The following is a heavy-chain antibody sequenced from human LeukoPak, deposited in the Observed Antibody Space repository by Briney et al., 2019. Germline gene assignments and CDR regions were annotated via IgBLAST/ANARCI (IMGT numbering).Heavy chain of an antibody. CDR2: INPNSGGT. CDR1: GYTFTGYY. J-gene: IGHJ3*02. D-gene: IGHD3-22*01. Sequence: ASVKVSCKASGYTFTGYYMHRVRQAPGQGLEWMGWINPNSGGTNHAQKFQGRGTMTRDTSISTAYMELSRLRSDDTAVYYCARPYYYDRGVSFGAFDIWGQGTMVTVSS. CDR3: ARPYYYDRGVSFGAFDI. V-gene: IGHV1-2*02.